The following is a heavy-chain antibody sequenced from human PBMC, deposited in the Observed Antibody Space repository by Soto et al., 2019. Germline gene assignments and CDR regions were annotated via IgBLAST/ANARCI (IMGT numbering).Heavy chain of an antibody. CDR3: ASRWGAAFDY. Sequence: QVQLQESGPGLVKPSETLSLTCTVSGGSISSYYWSWIRQPPGKGLEWIGYIYYSGSTNYNPSLXSXVXIXIDTSNNQFSLKLSSVTAADTAVYYCASRWGAAFDYWGQGTLVTVSS. J-gene: IGHJ4*02. CDR1: GGSISSYY. D-gene: IGHD1-26*01. V-gene: IGHV4-59*08. CDR2: IYYSGST.